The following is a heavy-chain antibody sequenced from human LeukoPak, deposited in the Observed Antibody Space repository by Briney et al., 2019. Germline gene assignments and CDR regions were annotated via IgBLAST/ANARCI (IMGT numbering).Heavy chain of an antibody. CDR2: IYYSGNT. Sequence: GSLRLSCAASGFTFSSYAMSWVRQAPGKGLEWIGSIYYSGNTYYNPSLKSRVTISVDTSRNQFSLKLSSVTAADTAVYYCARDRLLWFGELDYWGQGTLVTVSS. J-gene: IGHJ4*02. CDR3: ARDRLLWFGELDY. V-gene: IGHV4-39*07. D-gene: IGHD3-10*01. CDR1: GFTFSSYA.